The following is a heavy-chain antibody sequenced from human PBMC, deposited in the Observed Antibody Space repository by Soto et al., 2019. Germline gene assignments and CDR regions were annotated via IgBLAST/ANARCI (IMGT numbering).Heavy chain of an antibody. CDR1: GCTFTSYD. J-gene: IGHJ5*02. CDR3: ARGGVAGTFDP. CDR2: MNPNSGNT. Sequence: ASVKVSCKASGCTFTSYDINGVRQATGQGLEWMGWMNPNSGNTGYAQKFQGRVTMTRNTSISTAYMELRSMRSDDTAVYDCARGGVAGTFDPWGQGTLVTVSS. V-gene: IGHV1-8*01. D-gene: IGHD6-19*01.